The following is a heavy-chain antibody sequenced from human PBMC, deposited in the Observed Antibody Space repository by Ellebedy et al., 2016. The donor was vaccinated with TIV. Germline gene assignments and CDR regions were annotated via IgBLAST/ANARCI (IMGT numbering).Heavy chain of an antibody. CDR2: IIPILGIA. J-gene: IGHJ4*02. Sequence: AASVKVSCKASGGTFSSYAISWVRQAPGQGLEWMGRIIPILGIANYAQKFQGRVTMTEDTSTDTAYMELSSLRSEDTAVYYCATAFARPPVHYWGQGTLVTVSS. V-gene: IGHV1-69*04. CDR1: GGTFSSYA. CDR3: ATAFARPPVHY. D-gene: IGHD6-6*01.